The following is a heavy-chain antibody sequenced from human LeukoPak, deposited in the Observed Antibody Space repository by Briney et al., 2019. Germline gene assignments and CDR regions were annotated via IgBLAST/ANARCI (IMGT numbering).Heavy chain of an antibody. V-gene: IGHV1-8*01. Sequence: ASVKVSCKASGYTFTSYDINWVRQATGQGLEWMGWMNPNSGNTGYAQKFQGRVTMTRNTSISTAYMELSSLRSEDTAVYYCARAAIGTTGTVNYYYYYYMDVWGKGTTVTISS. CDR2: MNPNSGNT. D-gene: IGHD1-1*01. J-gene: IGHJ6*03. CDR3: ARAAIGTTGTVNYYYYYYMDV. CDR1: GYTFTSYD.